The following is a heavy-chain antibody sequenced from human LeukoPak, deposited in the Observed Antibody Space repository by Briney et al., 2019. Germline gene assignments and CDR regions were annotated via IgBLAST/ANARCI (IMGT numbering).Heavy chain of an antibody. J-gene: IGHJ6*03. CDR1: GYTLTELS. D-gene: IGHD3-3*01. CDR3: ATCYDFWSGYPPFYYYYYYMDV. CDR2: FDPEDGET. Sequence: ASVKVSCKVSGYTLTELSMHWVRQAPGKGLEWMGGFDPEDGETIYAQKFQGRVTITADKSTSTAYMELSSLRSEDTAVYYCATCYDFWSGYPPFYYYYYYMDVWGKGTTVTVSS. V-gene: IGHV1-24*01.